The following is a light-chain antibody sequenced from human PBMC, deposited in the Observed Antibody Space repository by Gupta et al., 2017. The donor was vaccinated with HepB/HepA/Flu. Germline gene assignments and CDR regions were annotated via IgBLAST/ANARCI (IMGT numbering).Light chain of an antibody. Sequence: SSALPPPPSVSVSPGQTARLICSGDILSKRYAYWYQQKPGQAPLLVIYKDSERPAWIPERFSGSSSATTVTVIISGGKEEDEADYYGQSTDNKGPVVFGGGTKLTVL. CDR3: QSTDNKGPVV. CDR2: KDS. V-gene: IGLV3-25*03. CDR1: ILSKRY. J-gene: IGLJ2*01.